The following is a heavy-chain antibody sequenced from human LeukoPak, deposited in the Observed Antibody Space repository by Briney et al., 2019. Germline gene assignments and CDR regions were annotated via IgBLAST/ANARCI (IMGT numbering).Heavy chain of an antibody. D-gene: IGHD3-16*01. CDR1: GFSFNNYA. CDR3: VKEGVEYSYSYGDY. J-gene: IGHJ4*02. CDR2: ISYDGGDK. V-gene: IGHV3-30*18. Sequence: GGSLRLSCAASGFSFNNYAMYWVRQAPGKGLEWVALISYDGGDKYYAESMKGRITISRDNAENTLYLQMNNLRPDDTAFYFCVKEGVEYSYSYGDYWGQGTLVTVSS.